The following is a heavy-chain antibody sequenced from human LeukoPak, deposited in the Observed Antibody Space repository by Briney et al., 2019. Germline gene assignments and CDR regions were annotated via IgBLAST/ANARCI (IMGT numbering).Heavy chain of an antibody. D-gene: IGHD3-22*01. V-gene: IGHV1-69*13. Sequence: SVKVSCKASGGTFSSYAISWVRQAPGQGLEWMGGIIPIFGTANYAQKFQGRVTITADESTSTAYMELSSLRSEDTAVYYCARIRSSGYLTFDYWGQGILVTVSS. CDR2: IIPIFGTA. CDR1: GGTFSSYA. J-gene: IGHJ4*02. CDR3: ARIRSSGYLTFDY.